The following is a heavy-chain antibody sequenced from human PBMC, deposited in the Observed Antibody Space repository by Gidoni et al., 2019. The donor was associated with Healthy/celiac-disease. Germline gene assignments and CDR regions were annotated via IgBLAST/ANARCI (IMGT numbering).Heavy chain of an antibody. D-gene: IGHD2-15*01. Sequence: EVQLVESGGGLVQPGGSLRLSCAASGFTFSSYDMHWVRQATGKGLEWVSASGTAGDTYYPGSVKGRFTISRENAKNSLYLQMNSLRAGDTAVYYCARGLLSSPDAFDIWGQGTMVTVSS. CDR1: GFTFSSYD. V-gene: IGHV3-13*01. CDR2: SGTAGDT. CDR3: ARGLLSSPDAFDI. J-gene: IGHJ3*02.